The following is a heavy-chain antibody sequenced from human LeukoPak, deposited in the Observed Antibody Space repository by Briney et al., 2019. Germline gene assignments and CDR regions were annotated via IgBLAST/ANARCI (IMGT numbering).Heavy chain of an antibody. CDR3: ARIPTRDGPVPTDY. Sequence: GGSLRLSCAASGFTFSSYSMNWVRQAPGKGLEWVSYISSSSSTIYYADSVKGRFTISRDNAKNSLYLQMNSLRAEDTAVYYYARIPTRDGPVPTDYWGQGTLVTVSS. J-gene: IGHJ4*02. CDR2: ISSSSSTI. CDR1: GFTFSSYS. V-gene: IGHV3-48*04. D-gene: IGHD2-2*02.